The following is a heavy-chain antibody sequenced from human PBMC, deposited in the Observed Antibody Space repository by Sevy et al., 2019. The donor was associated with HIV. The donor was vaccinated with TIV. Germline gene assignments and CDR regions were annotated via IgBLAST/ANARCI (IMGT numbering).Heavy chain of an antibody. V-gene: IGHV3-23*01. D-gene: IGHD6-25*01. J-gene: IGHJ3*02. Sequence: GGSLRPSCAASGFTFSSYDMSWVRQAPGKGLEWVSVISGSGVSTYYADSVKGRFTISRDNSKNTLYLQLNSLRAEDTAVYYCAKSMGGFDAFDIWGQGTMVTVSS. CDR2: ISGSGVST. CDR1: GFTFSSYD. CDR3: AKSMGGFDAFDI.